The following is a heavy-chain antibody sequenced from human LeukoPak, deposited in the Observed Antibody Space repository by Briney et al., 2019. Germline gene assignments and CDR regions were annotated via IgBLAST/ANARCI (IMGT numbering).Heavy chain of an antibody. Sequence: GASVTVSCKASGYTFTGYYMDWVRQAPGQGLEWMGWINPNSGGTNFAQKFQGRVTMTRDTSISTAYMELTSLTSDDTAVYYCARDLTVYSGSYGYWGQGTLVTVSS. V-gene: IGHV1-2*02. CDR2: INPNSGGT. J-gene: IGHJ4*02. CDR1: GYTFTGYY. CDR3: ARDLTVYSGSYGY. D-gene: IGHD1-26*01.